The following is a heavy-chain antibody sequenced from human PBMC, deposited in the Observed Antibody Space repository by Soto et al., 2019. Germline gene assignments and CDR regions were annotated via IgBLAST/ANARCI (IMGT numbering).Heavy chain of an antibody. CDR2: MHTSGST. J-gene: IGHJ4*02. Sequence: SETLSLTCTVSGGSIRGYYWSWIRQSAGMGLEWIGRMHTSGSTNYNPSLKSRVTISVDMSKNQISLKLTSVTAADTALYYCVRASMPKAHFDSWGQGTLVTVSS. CDR1: GGSIRGYY. D-gene: IGHD2-2*01. CDR3: VRASMPKAHFDS. V-gene: IGHV4-4*07.